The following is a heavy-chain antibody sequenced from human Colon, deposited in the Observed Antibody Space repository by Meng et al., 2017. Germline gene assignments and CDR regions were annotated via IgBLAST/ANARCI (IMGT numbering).Heavy chain of an antibody. D-gene: IGHD1-26*01. CDR1: GGAVSSGSHY. CDR3: AGGPWELDY. J-gene: IGHJ4*02. Sequence: QLVECGPGLVLTSEIPSLTCTVSGGAVSSGSHYWSWILQPPGKGLEWIGYIDYSRSNNYYPSLKSRVTMSVDTSENQFSLNLSSVTAADTAAYYCAGGPWELDYWGQGTLVTVSS. V-gene: IGHV4-61*01. CDR2: IDYSRSN.